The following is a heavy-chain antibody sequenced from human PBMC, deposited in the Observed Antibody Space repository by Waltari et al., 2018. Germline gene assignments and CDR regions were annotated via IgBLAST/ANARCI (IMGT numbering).Heavy chain of an antibody. CDR1: GSAFSSYS. V-gene: IGHV3-48*01. CDR2: ISSSSSTI. Sequence: EVQLVESGGGLVQPGRSLSLACTASGSAFSSYSMHWVRQAPGKGLEWVSYISSSSSTIYYADSVKGRFTISRDNAKNSLYLQRNSLRAEDTAVYYCARLAVAGWYFDYWGQGTLVTVSS. CDR3: ARLAVAGWYFDY. J-gene: IGHJ4*02. D-gene: IGHD6-19*01.